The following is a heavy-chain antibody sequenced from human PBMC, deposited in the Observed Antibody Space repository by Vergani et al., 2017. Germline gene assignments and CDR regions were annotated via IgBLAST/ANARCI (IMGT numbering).Heavy chain of an antibody. V-gene: IGHV3-9*01. Sequence: EVQLVESGGGLVQPGRSLRLSCAASGFTFDDYAMHWVRQAPGKGLEWVSGISWNSGSIGYADSVKGRFTISRDNAKNTLYLQMSSLRAEDTALYYCAKDTGADYYYGMDVWGQGTTVTVSS. CDR3: AKDTGADYYYGMDV. CDR1: GFTFDDYA. CDR2: ISWNSGSI. D-gene: IGHD4/OR15-4a*01. J-gene: IGHJ6*02.